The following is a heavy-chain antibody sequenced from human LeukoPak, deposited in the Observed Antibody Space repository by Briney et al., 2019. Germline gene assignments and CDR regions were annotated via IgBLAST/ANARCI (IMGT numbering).Heavy chain of an antibody. CDR3: AKLNYYDIGVDAFDI. J-gene: IGHJ3*02. D-gene: IGHD3-22*01. Sequence: GGSLRLSCAASGFTFSSYGMHWVRQAPGKGLEWLAFIRYDGSNKYYADSVKGRFTISRDKSKNTLYLQMNSLRAEDTAVYYCAKLNYYDIGVDAFDIWGQGTMVTVSS. CDR1: GFTFSSYG. CDR2: IRYDGSNK. V-gene: IGHV3-30*02.